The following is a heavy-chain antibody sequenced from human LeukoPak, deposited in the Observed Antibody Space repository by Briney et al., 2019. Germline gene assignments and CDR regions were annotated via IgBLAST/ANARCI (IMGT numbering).Heavy chain of an antibody. CDR1: GGSISSHY. Sequence: YPSETLSLTCTVSGGSISSHYWSWIRQPPGKGLEWIGYIFYSGSTNYNPSLKSRVTISVDTSKNQFSLKLSSVTAADTAVYYCARQNYGDRGWFQHWGQGTLVTVSS. J-gene: IGHJ1*01. V-gene: IGHV4-59*08. D-gene: IGHD4-17*01. CDR3: ARQNYGDRGWFQH. CDR2: IFYSGST.